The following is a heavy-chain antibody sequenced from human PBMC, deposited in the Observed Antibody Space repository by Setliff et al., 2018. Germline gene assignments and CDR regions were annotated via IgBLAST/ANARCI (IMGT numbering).Heavy chain of an antibody. CDR3: ARGRGGYNQEYFQY. CDR2: IYPHDSDT. CDR1: GYDFNTYW. J-gene: IGHJ1*01. V-gene: IGHV5-51*01. Sequence: GESLKISCTTSGYDFNTYWIGWVRQVPGRGLEWVGIIYPHDSDTKYSPPFQGHVTISADRALSTVNLRWGSLKSSDTAMYYCARGRGGYNQEYFQYWGQGTMVTVSS. D-gene: IGHD5-12*01.